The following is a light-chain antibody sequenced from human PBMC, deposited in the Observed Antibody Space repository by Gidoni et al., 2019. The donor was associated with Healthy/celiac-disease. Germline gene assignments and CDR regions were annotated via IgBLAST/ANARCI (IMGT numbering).Light chain of an antibody. CDR3: QQYDNLPRT. J-gene: IGKJ4*01. CDR2: DAS. Sequence: DIQMTQSPSSLSASVGDRVTITCQASQDISNYLNWYQQKPGKAPKLLIYDASNLETGVPSRFSGSGSGTDFTFTISSLHPEVIATYYCQQYDNLPRTFGGGTKVEIK. CDR1: QDISNY. V-gene: IGKV1-33*01.